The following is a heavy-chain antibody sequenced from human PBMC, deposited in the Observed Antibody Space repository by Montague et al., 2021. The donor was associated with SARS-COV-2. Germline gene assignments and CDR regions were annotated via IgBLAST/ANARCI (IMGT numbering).Heavy chain of an antibody. CDR2: INHSGST. Sequence: SETLSLTCAVYGGSFSGYYWSWIRQPPGKGLEWIGEINHSGSTNYNPSLKSRVTISVDTSKNQFSLKLSSVTAADTAVYYCARGPNFYEITILGVVMSRRGFDTWGQGNLFTVSS. J-gene: IGHJ5*02. CDR3: ARGPNFYEITILGVVMSRRGFDT. D-gene: IGHD3-3*01. V-gene: IGHV4-34*01. CDR1: GGSFSGYY.